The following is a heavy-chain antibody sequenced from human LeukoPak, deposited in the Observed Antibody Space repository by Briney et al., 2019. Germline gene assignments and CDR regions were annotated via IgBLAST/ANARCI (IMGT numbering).Heavy chain of an antibody. CDR1: GGSISSSSYY. D-gene: IGHD1-26*01. Sequence: SETLSLTCTVSGGSISSSSYYWGWIRQPPGKGLEWIGSIYYSRSTYYNPSLKSRVTISVDTSKNQFSLKLSSVTAADTAVYYCARHESSGSSFDYWGQGTLVTVSS. J-gene: IGHJ4*02. V-gene: IGHV4-39*01. CDR2: IYYSRST. CDR3: ARHESSGSSFDY.